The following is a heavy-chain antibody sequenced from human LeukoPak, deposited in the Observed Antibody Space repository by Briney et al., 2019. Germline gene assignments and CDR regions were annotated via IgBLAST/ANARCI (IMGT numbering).Heavy chain of an antibody. Sequence: PGGSLRLSCAASGFTFSSYAMSWVRQAPGKGLEWVSAISGSGGSTYYADSVKGRSTISRDNSKNTLYLQMNSLRAEDTAVYYCAKDPSFIYYTRFDYWGQGTLVTVSS. CDR3: AKDPSFIYYTRFDY. D-gene: IGHD3-22*01. V-gene: IGHV3-23*01. CDR2: ISGSGGST. J-gene: IGHJ4*02. CDR1: GFTFSSYA.